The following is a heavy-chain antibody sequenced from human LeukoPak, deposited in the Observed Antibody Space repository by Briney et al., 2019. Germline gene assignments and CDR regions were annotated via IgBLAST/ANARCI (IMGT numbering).Heavy chain of an antibody. CDR2: ISSSSSYI. D-gene: IGHD3-10*01. CDR1: GFTFSSYA. Sequence: PGGSLRLSCAASGFTFSSYAMSWVRQAPGKGLEWVSSISSSSSYIYYADSVKGRFTISRDNAKNSLYLQMNSLRAEDTAVYYCARVTVGGSGSHYYYYGMDVWGQGTTVTVSS. CDR3: ARVTVGGSGSHYYYYGMDV. V-gene: IGHV3-21*04. J-gene: IGHJ6*02.